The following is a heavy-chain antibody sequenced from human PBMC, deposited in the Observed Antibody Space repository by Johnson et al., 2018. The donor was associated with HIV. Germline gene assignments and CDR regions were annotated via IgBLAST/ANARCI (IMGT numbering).Heavy chain of an antibody. J-gene: IGHJ3*02. V-gene: IGHV3-11*04. CDR1: GFTFSDYY. Sequence: HVQLVESGGGLVKPGGSLRLSCVASGFTFSDYYMTWVRQAPGKGLEWVSYISTSGSTITYADSVKGRLTISRDNAKKSLYMQMNSLRAEDTAVYNCARGRYALDIWGQGTMVTVSS. CDR2: ISTSGSTI. CDR3: ARGRYALDI.